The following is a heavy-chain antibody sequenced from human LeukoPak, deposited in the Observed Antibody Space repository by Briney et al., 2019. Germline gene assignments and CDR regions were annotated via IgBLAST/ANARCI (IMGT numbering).Heavy chain of an antibody. CDR1: GYTFTGYY. CDR2: INPNSGGT. Sequence: ASVKVSCKASGYTFTGYYMHWVRQAPGQGLEWMGWINPNSGGTNYAQKFQGRVTMTRDMSISTAYMELSRLRSDDTAVYYCAREHIMVRGASFEYFQHWGQGTLVTVSS. D-gene: IGHD3-10*01. V-gene: IGHV1-2*02. CDR3: AREHIMVRGASFEYFQH. J-gene: IGHJ1*01.